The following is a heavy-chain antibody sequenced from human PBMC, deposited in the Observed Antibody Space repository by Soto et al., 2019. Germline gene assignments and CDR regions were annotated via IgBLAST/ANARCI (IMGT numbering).Heavy chain of an antibody. Sequence: PSETLSLTCTVSGGSIRSGGYYWSWIRQHPGKGLEWVGYIYSSGSTHYNPSLKSRVTMSVDTSKNQFSLKLSSVTAADTALYYCVKGVVGCCCSTVSCSHWFDPWGQGTQVTVSS. D-gene: IGHD2-8*02. V-gene: IGHV4-31*03. CDR1: GGSIRSGGYY. CDR3: VKGVVGCCCSTVSCSHWFDP. J-gene: IGHJ5*02. CDR2: IYSSGST.